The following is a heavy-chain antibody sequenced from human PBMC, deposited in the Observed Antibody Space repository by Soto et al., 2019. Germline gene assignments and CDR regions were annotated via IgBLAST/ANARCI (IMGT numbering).Heavy chain of an antibody. D-gene: IGHD2-21*02. Sequence: ASVKVSCKASGYTFNGYYIHWVRQAPGQGLEWMGWINPNSDVTNYAQKFQGRVTMTRDTSISTAYMELSSLRSDDTAVYYCARGGTVVTGRVQDAFDIWGQGTMVTVSS. CDR3: ARGGTVVTGRVQDAFDI. J-gene: IGHJ3*02. CDR2: INPNSDVT. CDR1: GYTFNGYY. V-gene: IGHV1-2*02.